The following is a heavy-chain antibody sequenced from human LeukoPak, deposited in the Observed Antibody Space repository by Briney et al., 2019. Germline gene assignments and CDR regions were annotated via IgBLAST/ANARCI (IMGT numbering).Heavy chain of an antibody. CDR2: ISSSSYNI. CDR3: ARWLVGALKPGAFDV. V-gene: IGHV3-21*06. Sequence: ETLSLTCTVSGDSINSLDLWSWVRQAPGKGLEWVSSISSSSYNIYYADSVRGRFTISRDNAKNSLFLQMNSPRAEDTAVYYCARWLVGALKPGAFDVWGQGTAVTVSS. D-gene: IGHD1-26*01. CDR1: GDSINSLD. J-gene: IGHJ3*01.